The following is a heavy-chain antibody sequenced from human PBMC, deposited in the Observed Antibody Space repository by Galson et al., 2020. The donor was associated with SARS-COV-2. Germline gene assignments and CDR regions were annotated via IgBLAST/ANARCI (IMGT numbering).Heavy chain of an antibody. CDR3: ARVGTRSGWKYYFDY. D-gene: IGHD6-19*01. CDR2: INSAGSST. CDR1: GFTFSSSS. V-gene: IGHV3-74*01. Sequence: GESLKISCAPSGFTFSSSSMHWVRQAPGKGLVWVSRINSAGSSTSYADSVKGRFTISRDNAKNTLYLQMNSLRAEDTSVYYCARVGTRSGWKYYFDYWGQGTLVTVSS. J-gene: IGHJ4*02.